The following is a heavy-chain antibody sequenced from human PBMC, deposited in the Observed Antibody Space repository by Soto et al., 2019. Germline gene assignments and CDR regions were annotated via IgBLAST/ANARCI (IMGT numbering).Heavy chain of an antibody. J-gene: IGHJ4*02. Sequence: GESLKISGKASGYNFISYCIAWVLQMPGKGLEWMGIIYPGDSDATYSPSFEGQVTFSVDKSITTAYLQWISLKASDTAMYYCARQAYFGSGTYYSDYWGQGTQVTVSS. V-gene: IGHV5-51*01. CDR2: IYPGDSDA. D-gene: IGHD3-10*01. CDR3: ARQAYFGSGTYYSDY. CDR1: GYNFISYC.